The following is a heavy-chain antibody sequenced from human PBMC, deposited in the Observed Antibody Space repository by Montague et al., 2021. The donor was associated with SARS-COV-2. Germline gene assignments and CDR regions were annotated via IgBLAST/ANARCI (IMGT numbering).Heavy chain of an antibody. Sequence: PELVKPTQTLTLTCTLSGFSLTTSGMLVSWIRQPPGKALEWLALXDWDDDKYYSTSLKTRLAISKDTSKDQVVLTMTDMDPVDTATHYCARMVRDSSGYDAFDIWGQGTMVTVPS. J-gene: IGHJ3*02. V-gene: IGHV2-70*13. CDR2: XDWDDDK. CDR3: ARMVRDSSGYDAFDI. CDR1: GFSLTTSGML. D-gene: IGHD3-22*01.